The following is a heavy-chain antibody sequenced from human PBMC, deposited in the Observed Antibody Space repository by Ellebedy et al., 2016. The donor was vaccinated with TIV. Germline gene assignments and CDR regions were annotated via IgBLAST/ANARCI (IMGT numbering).Heavy chain of an antibody. V-gene: IGHV3-48*03. J-gene: IGHJ4*02. CDR1: GFTFSSYE. D-gene: IGHD6-13*01. Sequence: GGSLRLSCAASGFTFSSYEMNWVRQAPGKGLEWVSYISSSGSTIYYADSVKGRFTISRDNAKNSLYLQMNSLRAEDTAVYYCARPLFLGLYSSSQVACGYWGQGTLVTVSS. CDR2: ISSSGSTI. CDR3: ARPLFLGLYSSSQVACGY.